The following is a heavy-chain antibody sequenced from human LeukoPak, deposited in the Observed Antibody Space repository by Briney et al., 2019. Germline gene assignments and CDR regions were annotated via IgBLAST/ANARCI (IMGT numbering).Heavy chain of an antibody. Sequence: SVKVSCKASGGTFSSYAISWVRQAPGQGLEWMGGIIPVFGTPDYAQKFQGRVTITTDESTSTAYMELNSLRSDDTAVYYCANRAGGYCTSSSCYPDWFDPWGQGTQVTVSS. CDR1: GGTFSSYA. CDR2: IIPVFGTP. CDR3: ANRAGGYCTSSSCYPDWFDP. J-gene: IGHJ5*02. D-gene: IGHD2-2*01. V-gene: IGHV1-69*05.